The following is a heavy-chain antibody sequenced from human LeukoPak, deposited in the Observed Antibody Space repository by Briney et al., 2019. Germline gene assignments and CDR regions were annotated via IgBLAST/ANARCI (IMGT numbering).Heavy chain of an antibody. V-gene: IGHV5-51*01. CDR2: IYPGDSDT. CDR1: GYSFIRYW. J-gene: IGHJ4*02. Sequence: GESLKISCKGSGYSFIRYWIGWVRQMPGKGLEWMGIIYPGDSDTRYSPSFQGQVTISVDKSISTAYLRWSSLKASDTAMYYCARSPRIAVADHFDYWGQGTLVTVSS. D-gene: IGHD6-19*01. CDR3: ARSPRIAVADHFDY.